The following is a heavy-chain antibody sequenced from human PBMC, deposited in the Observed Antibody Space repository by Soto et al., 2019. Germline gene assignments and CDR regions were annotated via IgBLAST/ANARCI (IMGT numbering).Heavy chain of an antibody. V-gene: IGHV1-69*12. CDR3: ARGNHRWLQLCYIDL. CDR1: GGNFSSYT. Sequence: QVQLVQSGAEVKKPGSSVTVSCKASGGNFSSYTISWVRQAPGQGLEWMGGIIPIFGTANYAQKFQGRATITADESTSTAYMDLSSLRSEDTAVYYCARGNHRWLQLCYIDLWGRCTLVTVSS. J-gene: IGHJ2*01. D-gene: IGHD5-12*01. CDR2: IIPIFGTA.